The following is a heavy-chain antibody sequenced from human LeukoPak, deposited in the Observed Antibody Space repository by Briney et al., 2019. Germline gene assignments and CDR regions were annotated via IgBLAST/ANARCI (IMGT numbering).Heavy chain of an antibody. J-gene: IGHJ5*02. CDR2: INHSGST. CDR3: ARVGSSGWYGWRQTNWFDP. Sequence: SETLSLTCAVYGGSFSGYYWSWIRQPPGKGLEWIGEINHSGSTNYNPSLKSRVTISVDTSKNQFSLKLSSVTAADTAVYYCARVGSSGWYGWRQTNWFDPWGQRTLVTVSS. V-gene: IGHV4-34*01. CDR1: GGSFSGYY. D-gene: IGHD6-19*01.